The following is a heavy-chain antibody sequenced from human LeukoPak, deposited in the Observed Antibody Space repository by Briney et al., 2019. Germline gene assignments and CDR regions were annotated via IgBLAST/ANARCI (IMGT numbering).Heavy chain of an antibody. CDR1: GGTFSSYA. V-gene: IGHV1-69*13. J-gene: IGHJ6*03. CDR2: IIPIFGTA. Sequence: SVKVSCKASGGTFSSYAISWLRQATGQGLEWMGGIIPIFGTANYAQKFHGRVTITAEESTSTAYMELSSLRSEDTSVYYCARARPRDYYYYMDVWGKGTTVTISS. CDR3: ARARPRDYYYYMDV.